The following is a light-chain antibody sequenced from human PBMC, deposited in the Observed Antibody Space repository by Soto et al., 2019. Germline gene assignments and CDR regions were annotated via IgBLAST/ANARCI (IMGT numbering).Light chain of an antibody. Sequence: QSALTQPASVSGSPGQSITISCTGTTSDVGGYNYVSWYQQHPGKAPKLIIYEVLNRPSGVSSRFSGSKSGNTASLTISGLQSEDEADYYCSSYTTSNFVAFGGGTKLTVL. CDR3: SSYTTSNFVA. CDR2: EVL. J-gene: IGLJ2*01. CDR1: TSDVGGYNY. V-gene: IGLV2-14*03.